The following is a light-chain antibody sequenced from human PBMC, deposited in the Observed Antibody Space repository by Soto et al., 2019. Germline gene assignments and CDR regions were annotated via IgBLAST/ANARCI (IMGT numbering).Light chain of an antibody. CDR3: QQYNNWPRT. CDR2: GAS. J-gene: IGKJ1*01. CDR1: QSISSN. Sequence: ITQSPASLSVSPGERATLSCRASQSISSNLAWYQQKPGQAPRLLIYGASTRATGIPARFSGSGSGTEFTLTISSLQSEDFAVYYCQQYNNWPRTFGQGTKVDIK. V-gene: IGKV3-15*01.